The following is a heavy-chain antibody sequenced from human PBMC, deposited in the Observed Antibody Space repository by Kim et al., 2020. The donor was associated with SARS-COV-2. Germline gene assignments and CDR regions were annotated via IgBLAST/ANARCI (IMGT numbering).Heavy chain of an antibody. CDR3: ARSGSSGPPDP. CDR1: GYTFTNYY. D-gene: IGHD6-19*01. Sequence: ASVKVSCKASGYTFTNYYMHWVRQAPGQGLEWMGIINPSGGSTSYAQKFQGRVTMTRDTSTSTVYMELSSLRSEDTAVYYCARSGSSGPPDPWGQGTLVTVSS. CDR2: INPSGGST. J-gene: IGHJ5*02. V-gene: IGHV1-46*01.